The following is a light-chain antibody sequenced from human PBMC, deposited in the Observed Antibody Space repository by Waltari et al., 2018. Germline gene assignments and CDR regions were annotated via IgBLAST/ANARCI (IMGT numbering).Light chain of an antibody. CDR1: TSDILSYDY. V-gene: IGLV2-14*03. Sequence: HSALTQPASVSGSPGQSITISCTGTTSDILSYDYVAWYQQHPDKVPKLLIYDVESRPSGVAIGFSGSKSGNTASLTISGLQAEDEAYYYCASYTSTPTLVVFGGGTKVTVL. CDR3: ASYTSTPTLVV. CDR2: DVE. J-gene: IGLJ2*01.